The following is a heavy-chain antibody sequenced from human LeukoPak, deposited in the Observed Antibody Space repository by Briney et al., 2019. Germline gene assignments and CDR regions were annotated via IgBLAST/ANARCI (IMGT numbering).Heavy chain of an antibody. D-gene: IGHD6-19*01. CDR1: GYTFTSYG. Sequence: WASVKVSCKASGYTFTSYGISWVRQAPGQGLEWMGWISAYNGNTNYAQKLQGRVTMTTDTSTSTAYMELRSLRSDDTAVYYCARDRIRAVADGQFDYWGQGTLVTVSS. V-gene: IGHV1-18*01. CDR3: ARDRIRAVADGQFDY. CDR2: ISAYNGNT. J-gene: IGHJ4*02.